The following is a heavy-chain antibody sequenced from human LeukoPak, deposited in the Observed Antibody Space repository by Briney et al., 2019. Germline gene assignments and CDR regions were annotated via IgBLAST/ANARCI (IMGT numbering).Heavy chain of an antibody. D-gene: IGHD3-9*01. CDR3: AKDKADILTGPFDY. J-gene: IGHJ4*02. Sequence: GGSLRLSCAASGFTVSSNYMSWVRQAPGKGLEWVSGISWNSGSIGYADSVKGRFTISRDNAKNSLYLQMNSLRAEDTALYYCAKDKADILTGPFDYWGQGTLVTVSS. CDR2: ISWNSGSI. CDR1: GFTVSSNY. V-gene: IGHV3-9*01.